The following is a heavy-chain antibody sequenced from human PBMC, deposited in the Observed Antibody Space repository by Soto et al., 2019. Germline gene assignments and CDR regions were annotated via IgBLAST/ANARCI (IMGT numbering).Heavy chain of an antibody. CDR2: VSVSGGTT. D-gene: IGHD3-22*01. J-gene: IGHJ4*02. V-gene: IGHV3-23*01. Sequence: GPLRLACSASGCMFNYYAMSGVRQAPGKGLEWVSTVSVSGGTTYYADSLKGRFTISRDNSKKTVYLQMNRLRADDTAIYYCAKGLYYYDSSGYRLFDYWGQGTLVTVSS. CDR1: GCMFNYYA. CDR3: AKGLYYYDSSGYRLFDY.